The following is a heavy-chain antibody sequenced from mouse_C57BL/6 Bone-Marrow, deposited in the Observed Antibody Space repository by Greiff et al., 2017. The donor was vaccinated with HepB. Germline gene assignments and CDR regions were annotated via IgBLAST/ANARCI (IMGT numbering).Heavy chain of an antibody. Sequence: VQLVESGGDLVKPGGSLKLSCAASGFTFSSYGMSWVRQTPDKRLEWVATISSGGSYTYYPDSVKGRFTISRDNAKNTLYLQMSSLKSEDTAMYYCARHGIPMDYWGQGTSVTVSS. CDR3: ARHGIPMDY. J-gene: IGHJ4*01. CDR1: GFTFSSYG. V-gene: IGHV5-6*01. CDR2: ISSGGSYT.